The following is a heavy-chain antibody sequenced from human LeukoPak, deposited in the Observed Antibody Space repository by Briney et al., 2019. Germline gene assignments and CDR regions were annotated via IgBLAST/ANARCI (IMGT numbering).Heavy chain of an antibody. CDR2: ISYDGSNK. J-gene: IGHJ4*02. CDR3: ARERTLMVTATGHFDY. Sequence: PRRSLRLSCAASGLTVSSYAMHWARQAPGKGLEWVAVISYDGSNKYYADSVKGRFTISRDNSKNTLYLQMNSLRAEDTAVYYCARERTLMVTATGHFDYWCQGTRVTVSA. CDR1: GLTVSSYA. D-gene: IGHD2-21*02. V-gene: IGHV3-30-3*01.